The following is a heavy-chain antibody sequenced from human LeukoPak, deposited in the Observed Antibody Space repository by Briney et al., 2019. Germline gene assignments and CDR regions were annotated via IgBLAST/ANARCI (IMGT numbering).Heavy chain of an antibody. CDR2: IKQDGSEK. CDR1: GFTFSSYW. Sequence: GGSLRLSCAASGFTFSSYWMSWVRQAPGKGLEWVANIKQDGSEKNYVDSVKGRFTISRDNAKNSVYLQMNTLRVEDTAVYYCARGYGNYGYWGQGTLVTVSS. J-gene: IGHJ4*02. D-gene: IGHD4-17*01. CDR3: ARGYGNYGY. V-gene: IGHV3-7*01.